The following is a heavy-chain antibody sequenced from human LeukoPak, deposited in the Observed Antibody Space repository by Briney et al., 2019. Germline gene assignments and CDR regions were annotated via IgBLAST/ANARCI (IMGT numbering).Heavy chain of an antibody. CDR2: INHSGST. CDR3: ARGRAFPRYYGGNSRRYYYYYGMDV. D-gene: IGHD4-23*01. J-gene: IGHJ6*02. V-gene: IGHV4-34*01. Sequence: SETLSLTCAVYGGSFSGYYWSWIRQPPGKGLEWIGEINHSGSTNYNPSLKSRVTISVDTSKNQFSLKLSSVTAADTAVYYCARGRAFPRYYGGNSRRYYYYYGMDVWGQGTTVTVSS. CDR1: GGSFSGYY.